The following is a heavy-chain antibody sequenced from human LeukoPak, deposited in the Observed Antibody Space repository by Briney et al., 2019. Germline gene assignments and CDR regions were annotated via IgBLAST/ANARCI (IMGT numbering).Heavy chain of an antibody. D-gene: IGHD3-3*01. CDR1: GGSISSSSYY. V-gene: IGHV4-39*01. CDR3: ARGREYYDFWSGYYTGFQYFDY. CDR2: IYYSGST. Sequence: KSSETLSLTCTVSGGSISSSSYYWDWIRQPPGKGLEWIGSIYYSGSTYYNPSLKSRVTISVDTSKNQFSLKLSSVTAADTAVYYCARGREYYDFWSGYYTGFQYFDYWGQGTLVTVSS. J-gene: IGHJ4*02.